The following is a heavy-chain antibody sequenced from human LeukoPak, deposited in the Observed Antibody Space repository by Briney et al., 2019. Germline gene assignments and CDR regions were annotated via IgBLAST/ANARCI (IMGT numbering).Heavy chain of an antibody. V-gene: IGHV3-23*01. CDR1: GFTFSSYA. CDR3: AKGVRYFDWSCNWFDP. Sequence: PGGSLRLSCAASGFTFSSYAMSWVRQAPGKGLEWVSAISGSGGSTYYADSVKGRFTISRDNSKNTLYLQMNSLRAEDTAVYYCAKGVRYFDWSCNWFDPWGQGTLVTVSS. J-gene: IGHJ5*02. D-gene: IGHD3-9*01. CDR2: ISGSGGST.